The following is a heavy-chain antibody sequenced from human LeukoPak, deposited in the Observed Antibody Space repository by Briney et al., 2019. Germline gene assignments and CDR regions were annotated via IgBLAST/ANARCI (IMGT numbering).Heavy chain of an antibody. CDR2: IRSKAYGGTT. V-gene: IGHV3-49*04. D-gene: IGHD3-16*01. CDR1: GFTFGDYA. Sequence: GGSLRLSCTASGFTFGDYAMSWVRQAPGKGLEWVGFIRSKAYGGTTEYAASVKGRFTISRDDSKSIAYLQMNSLKTEDTAVYYCTRGLEESLLEGYWGQGTLVTVSS. J-gene: IGHJ4*02. CDR3: TRGLEESLLEGY.